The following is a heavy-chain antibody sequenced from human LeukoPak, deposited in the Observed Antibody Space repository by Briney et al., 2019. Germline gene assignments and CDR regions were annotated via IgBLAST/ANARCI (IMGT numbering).Heavy chain of an antibody. CDR2: SKNKADSYTT. CDR1: GLTFSDHY. Sequence: PGGSLRLSCAASGLTFSDHYIDWVRQAPGKGLEWVGRSKNKADSYTTEYAASVKGRFTISRDDSKSSLYLQMNSLRTEDTAVYYCASPFGSGAYSAFYYWGQGTLVTVSS. V-gene: IGHV3-72*01. D-gene: IGHD1-26*01. CDR3: ASPFGSGAYSAFYY. J-gene: IGHJ4*02.